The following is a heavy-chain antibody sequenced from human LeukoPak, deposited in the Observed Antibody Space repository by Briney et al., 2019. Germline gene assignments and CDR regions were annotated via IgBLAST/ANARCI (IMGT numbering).Heavy chain of an antibody. V-gene: IGHV3-11*01. CDR3: AKSSRGFYPVIDF. D-gene: IGHD3-22*01. J-gene: IGHJ4*02. Sequence: GGSLRLSCAASGFIFSDYPMSWIRQAPGKGLEWLSYTRVSDDNLYYADSVKGRFTISRDNAQTSLYLQMNSLRAEDTAVYYCAKSSRGFYPVIDFWGQGTLVTVSS. CDR1: GFIFSDYP. CDR2: TRVSDDNL.